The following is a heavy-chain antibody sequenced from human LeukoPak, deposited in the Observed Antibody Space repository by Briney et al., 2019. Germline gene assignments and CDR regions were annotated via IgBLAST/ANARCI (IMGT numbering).Heavy chain of an antibody. J-gene: IGHJ4*02. V-gene: IGHV1-24*01. D-gene: IGHD1-26*01. CDR2: FDPEDGET. CDR3: ATGPELMWEPEGPFDY. CDR1: GYTLTELS. Sequence: GASVKVSCKVSGYTLTELSMHWVRQAPGKGLEWMGGFDPEDGETIYAQKFQGRVTMTEDTSTDTAYMELSSLRSEDTAVYYCATGPELMWEPEGPFDYWGQGTLVTVSS.